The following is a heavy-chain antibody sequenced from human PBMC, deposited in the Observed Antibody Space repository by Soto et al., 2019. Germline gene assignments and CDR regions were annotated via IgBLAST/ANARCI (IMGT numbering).Heavy chain of an antibody. CDR2: ISGSGSTI. D-gene: IGHD4-4*01. V-gene: IGHV3-48*02. Sequence: EVQLVESGGGLVQPGGSLRLSCVVSGFTFSSYNMNWVRQAPGKGLEWVTYISGSGSTIYYADSVKGRFTISRDNVRNSLYLQMNSLRDEDTAVYYCARSKSVDYWGQGTLVTVSS. J-gene: IGHJ4*02. CDR1: GFTFSSYN. CDR3: ARSKSVDY.